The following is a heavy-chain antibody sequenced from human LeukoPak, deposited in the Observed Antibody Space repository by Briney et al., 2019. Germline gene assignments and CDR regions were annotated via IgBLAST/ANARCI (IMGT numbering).Heavy chain of an antibody. D-gene: IGHD4-17*01. CDR3: ARGNGYGAPIDY. J-gene: IGHJ4*02. CDR1: GGSISSDY. V-gene: IGHV4-59*12. Sequence: SETLSLTCTVPGGSISSDYWSCIRQPPGKGLEWIGHIYYSGSTQYNPSLKSRVTISVDTSKTQFSLQQSPVPAADTAVYYCARGNGYGAPIDYWGQGTLVTVSS. CDR2: IYYSGST.